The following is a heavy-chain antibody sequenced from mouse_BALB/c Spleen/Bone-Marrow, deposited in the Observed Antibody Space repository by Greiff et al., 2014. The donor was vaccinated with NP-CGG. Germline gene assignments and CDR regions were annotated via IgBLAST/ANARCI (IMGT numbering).Heavy chain of an antibody. CDR1: GYTFSSYW. Sequence: QVQLQQSGTELMKPGASVKISCKATGYTFSSYWIDWVKQRPGHGLEWIGEILPRSGSTNYNENFKGKATFTVDTSSNTAYMQLGCPTSEDSAVYYCAKWRGYFDYWGQGTTLTVSS. J-gene: IGHJ2*01. CDR3: AKWRGYFDY. V-gene: IGHV1-9*01. CDR2: ILPRSGST.